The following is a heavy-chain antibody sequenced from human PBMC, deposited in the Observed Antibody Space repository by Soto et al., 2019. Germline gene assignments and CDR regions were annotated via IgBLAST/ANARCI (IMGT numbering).Heavy chain of an antibody. CDR2: ISRSGAGT. CDR1: GFTLSNYA. J-gene: IGHJ6*03. CDR3: AKEMNYYMDV. Sequence: GGSLRLSCAASGFTLSNYAVNWVRQAPGKGLEWVSTISRSGAGTYYADSVKGRFTISRDNSGNTFYLQMNSLRAEDTAVYYCAKEMNYYMDVWGKGATVTVSS. V-gene: IGHV3-23*01.